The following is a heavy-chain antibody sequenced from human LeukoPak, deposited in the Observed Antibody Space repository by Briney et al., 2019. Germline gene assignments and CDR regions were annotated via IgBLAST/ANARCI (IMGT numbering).Heavy chain of an antibody. CDR2: IYSGGST. V-gene: IGHV3-53*01. Sequence: SGGSLRLSCAASGFTVSSNYMSWVRQAPGKGLEWVSVIYSGGSTYYADSVKGRFTISRDNSKNTLYLQMNSLRAEDTAVYYCAKARLYDILPAYAHYWGPGTLV. J-gene: IGHJ4*02. D-gene: IGHD3-9*01. CDR1: GFTVSSNY. CDR3: AKARLYDILPAYAHY.